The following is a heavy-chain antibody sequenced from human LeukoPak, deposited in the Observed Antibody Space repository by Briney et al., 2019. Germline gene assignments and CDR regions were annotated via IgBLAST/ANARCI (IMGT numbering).Heavy chain of an antibody. Sequence: SETLSLTCTVSGYSISSGYYWGWIRQPPGKGLEWIGSIYHSGSTYYNPSLKSRVTISVDTSKNQFSLKLSSVTAADTAVYYCARASHDYGDYSHFDYWGQGTLVTVSS. CDR1: GYSISSGYY. CDR2: IYHSGST. D-gene: IGHD4-17*01. CDR3: ARASHDYGDYSHFDY. V-gene: IGHV4-38-2*02. J-gene: IGHJ4*02.